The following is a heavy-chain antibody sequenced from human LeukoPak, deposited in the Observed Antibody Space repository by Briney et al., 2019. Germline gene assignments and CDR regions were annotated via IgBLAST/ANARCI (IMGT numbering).Heavy chain of an antibody. J-gene: IGHJ4*02. Sequence: GGSLRLSCAASGFTFGIYSMNWVRQAPGKGLEWVSYISSSSNTIDYADSVRGRFTISRDNAKNSLYLQMNSLRAEDTAVYYCARARRQWLVGANIRGDNPPYYYDYWGQGILVTVSS. CDR2: ISSSSNTI. CDR3: ARARRQWLVGANIRGDNPPYYYDY. D-gene: IGHD6-19*01. V-gene: IGHV3-48*01. CDR1: GFTFGIYS.